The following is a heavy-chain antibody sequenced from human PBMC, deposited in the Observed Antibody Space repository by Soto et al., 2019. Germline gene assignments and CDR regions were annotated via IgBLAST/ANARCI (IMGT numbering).Heavy chain of an antibody. CDR1: GGTFSSYA. J-gene: IGHJ6*02. CDR3: ARPPYSGSYFDDYYYYGMDV. V-gene: IGHV1-69*01. D-gene: IGHD1-26*01. Sequence: QVQLVQSGAEVKKPGSSVKVSCKASGGTFSSYAISWVRQAPGQGLEWMGGIIPIFGTANYAQKFQGRVKIHPEESTSRAYMELRSLSSEDTAVYYCARPPYSGSYFDDYYYYGMDVWGHGTTVTVSS. CDR2: IIPIFGTA.